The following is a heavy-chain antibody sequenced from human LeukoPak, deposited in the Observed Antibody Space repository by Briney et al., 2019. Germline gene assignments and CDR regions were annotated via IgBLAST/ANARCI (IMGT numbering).Heavy chain of an antibody. Sequence: NPSETLSLTCAVYGGSFSGYYWTSIRQPPRKGPEWIGEIPYSGRINYNPSLKSRVTLSADTPNNHFSLKMNSVTAADAAVYYCSRGTDAYKCGNSWGQGTLVTVS. CDR3: SRGTDAYKCGNS. CDR2: IPYSGRI. J-gene: IGHJ4*02. CDR1: GGSFSGYY. V-gene: IGHV4-34*01. D-gene: IGHD5-24*01.